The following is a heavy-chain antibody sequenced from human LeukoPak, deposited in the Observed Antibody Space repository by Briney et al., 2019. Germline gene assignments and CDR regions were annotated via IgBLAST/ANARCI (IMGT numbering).Heavy chain of an antibody. Sequence: GGSLRLSCAASGFTFSSYEMNWVRQAPGKGLEWVSYTSSSGSTINYADSVKGRFTISRDNAKNSLYLQMNSLRAEDTAVYYCARDSGGSQYHAFDYWGQGTLVTVSS. V-gene: IGHV3-48*03. D-gene: IGHD2-15*01. J-gene: IGHJ4*02. CDR2: TSSSGSTI. CDR3: ARDSGGSQYHAFDY. CDR1: GFTFSSYE.